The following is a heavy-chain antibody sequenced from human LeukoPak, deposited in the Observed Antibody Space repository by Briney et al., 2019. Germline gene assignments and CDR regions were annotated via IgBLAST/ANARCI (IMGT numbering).Heavy chain of an antibody. Sequence: GGSLRLSCVGSGFTFRSHAMSWVRQAPEKGLEFVSGIYENGGTTYYADSVKGRFSISRDDSKNTLYLQMNSPRAEDTAVYYCARVHSGYVWYFDYWGQGTLVTVSS. D-gene: IGHD5-12*01. V-gene: IGHV3-23*01. CDR1: GFTFRSHA. CDR2: IYENGGTT. J-gene: IGHJ4*02. CDR3: ARVHSGYVWYFDY.